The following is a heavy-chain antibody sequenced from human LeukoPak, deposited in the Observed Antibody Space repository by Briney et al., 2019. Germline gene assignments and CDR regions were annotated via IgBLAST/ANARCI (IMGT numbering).Heavy chain of an antibody. J-gene: IGHJ6*03. D-gene: IGHD3-10*01. CDR3: ARVSYYYGSGSSDYYYYYMDV. V-gene: IGHV3-53*01. CDR2: IYSDNT. CDR1: GFTISSNS. Sequence: GESLRLSCTVSGFTISSNSMSWVRQAPGKGLEWVSFIYSDNTHYSDSVTGRFTISRDNSKNTLYLQMNSLRAEDTAVYYCARVSYYYGSGSSDYYYYYMDVWGKGTTVTVSS.